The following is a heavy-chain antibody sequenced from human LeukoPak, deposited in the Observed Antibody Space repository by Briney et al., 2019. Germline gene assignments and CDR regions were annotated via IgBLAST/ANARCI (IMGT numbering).Heavy chain of an antibody. D-gene: IGHD3-10*01. CDR2: IFRGDDT. J-gene: IGHJ5*02. CDR3: ARHVWFGEHNGHENWFDP. CDR1: GFIVSQNY. Sequence: GGSLRLSCAASGFIVSQNYMSWVRQAPGKGLEWVSVIFRGDDTNYVDSVKGRFTIFRDNSKNALYLQMNSLTAEDTAVYYCARHVWFGEHNGHENWFDPWGQGTLVVVSS. V-gene: IGHV3-66*04.